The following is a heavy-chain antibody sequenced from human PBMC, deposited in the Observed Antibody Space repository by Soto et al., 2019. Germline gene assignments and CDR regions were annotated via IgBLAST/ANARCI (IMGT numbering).Heavy chain of an antibody. CDR2: ISGSGGST. CDR3: AXAGVTTRDYYYYYGMDV. V-gene: IGHV3-23*01. J-gene: IGHJ6*02. Sequence: GGSLRLSCAASGFTFSSYAMSWVRQAPGKGLEWVSAISGSGGSTYYADSVKGRFTISRDNSKNTLYLQMNSLRAEDTAVYYCAXAGVTTRDYYYYYGMDVWGQGTTVTVSS. D-gene: IGHD4-17*01. CDR1: GFTFSSYA.